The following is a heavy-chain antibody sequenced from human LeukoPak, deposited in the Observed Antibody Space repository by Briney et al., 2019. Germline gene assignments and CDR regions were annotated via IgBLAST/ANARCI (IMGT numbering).Heavy chain of an antibody. V-gene: IGHV1-24*01. D-gene: IGHD3-22*01. CDR3: AHSEKTYYYDSSGYYYPR. CDR1: GYTLTELS. Sequence: ASVKVSCKVSGYTLTELSMHWVRQAPGKGLEWMGGFDPEDGETIYAQKFQGRVTMTEDTSTDTAYMELSSLRSEDTAVYYCAHSEKTYYYDSSGYYYPRWGRGTLVTVSS. J-gene: IGHJ4*02. CDR2: FDPEDGET.